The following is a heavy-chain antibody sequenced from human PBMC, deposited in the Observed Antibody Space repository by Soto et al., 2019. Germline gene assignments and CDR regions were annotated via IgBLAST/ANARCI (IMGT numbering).Heavy chain of an antibody. CDR1: GFTFSSYG. J-gene: IGHJ4*02. V-gene: IGHV3-33*01. CDR3: ARENPGYCSGGSCYSLDY. Sequence: QVQLVESGGGVVQPGRSLRLSCAASGFTFSSYGMHWVRQAPGKGLEWVAVIWYDGSNKYYADSVKGRFTISRDNSKNTLYLQMNSLRAEDTAVYYCARENPGYCSGGSCYSLDYWGQGTLVTVSS. D-gene: IGHD2-15*01. CDR2: IWYDGSNK.